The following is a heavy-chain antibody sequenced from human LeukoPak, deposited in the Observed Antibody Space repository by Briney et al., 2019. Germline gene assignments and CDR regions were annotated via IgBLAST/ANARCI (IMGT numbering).Heavy chain of an antibody. D-gene: IGHD6-6*01. Sequence: PGGSLRLSCAASGFTFSSYAMHWVRQAPGKGLEWVAVISYDGSNKYYADSVKGRFTISRDNSKNTLHLQMNSLRAEDTAVYYCAREWESSSLWGQGTLVTVSS. CDR3: AREWESSSL. CDR2: ISYDGSNK. V-gene: IGHV3-30-3*01. J-gene: IGHJ4*02. CDR1: GFTFSSYA.